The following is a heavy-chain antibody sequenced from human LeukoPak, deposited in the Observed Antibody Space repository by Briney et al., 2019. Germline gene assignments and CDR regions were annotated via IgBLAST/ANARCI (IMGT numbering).Heavy chain of an antibody. CDR3: AKDPSRIQLWPTNNWFDP. CDR2: ISGSGGST. V-gene: IGHV3-23*01. J-gene: IGHJ5*02. Sequence: GGSLRLSCAASGFTFSSYAMSWVRQAPGKGLEWVSAISGSGGSTYYADSVEGRFTISRDNSKNTLYLQMNSLRAEDTAVYYCAKDPSRIQLWPTNNWFDPWGQGTLVTVSS. CDR1: GFTFSSYA. D-gene: IGHD5-18*01.